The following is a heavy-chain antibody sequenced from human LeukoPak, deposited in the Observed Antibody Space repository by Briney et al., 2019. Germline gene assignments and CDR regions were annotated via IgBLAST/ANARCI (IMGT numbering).Heavy chain of an antibody. J-gene: IGHJ4*02. CDR1: GFTFNRYG. D-gene: IGHD6-19*01. CDR3: AKDHLPGIVVADRDY. CDR2: ISGSGGTT. Sequence: GGTLRLSCAASGFTFNRYGMSWVRQAPGKGLEWVSAISGSGGTTYYADSVKCRFTISRDNSKNTLYLQINSLRDEDTAVYYCAKDHLPGIVVADRDYWGQGTLVTVSS. V-gene: IGHV3-23*01.